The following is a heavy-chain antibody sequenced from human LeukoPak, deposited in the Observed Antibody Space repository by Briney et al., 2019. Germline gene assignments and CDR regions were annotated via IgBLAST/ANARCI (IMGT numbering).Heavy chain of an antibody. CDR3: ARGSGTSWYKYYFDY. CDR1: GYTFTGYY. D-gene: IGHD2-2*02. CDR2: INPNSGGT. J-gene: IGHJ4*02. V-gene: IGHV1-2*02. Sequence: ASVKVSFKTSGYTFTGYYLHWVRQAPGQGLEWLGWINPNSGGTSYAQKFQGRVTMTRDTSITTAYMELNWLRSDDTAMFYCARGSGTSWYKYYFDYWGQGTLVTVSS.